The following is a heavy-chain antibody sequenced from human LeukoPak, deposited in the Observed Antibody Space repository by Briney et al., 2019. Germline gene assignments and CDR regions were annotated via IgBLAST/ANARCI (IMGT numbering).Heavy chain of an antibody. CDR3: AKDGGAGDSSGYGWDYMDV. J-gene: IGHJ6*03. CDR1: GFTFDDYA. D-gene: IGHD3-22*01. CDR2: ISWNSGSI. Sequence: GGSLRLSCAASGFTFDDYAMHWVRQAPGKGVEWVSGISWNSGSIGYADSVKGRFTISRDNAKNSLYLQMNSLRAEDMALYYCAKDGGAGDSSGYGWDYMDVWGKGTTVTVSS. V-gene: IGHV3-9*03.